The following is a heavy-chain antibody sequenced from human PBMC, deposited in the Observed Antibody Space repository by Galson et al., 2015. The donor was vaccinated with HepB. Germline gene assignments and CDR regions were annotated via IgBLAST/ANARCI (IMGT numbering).Heavy chain of an antibody. Sequence: SVKVSCKASGFTFTTSAVQWVRQARGQRLEWIGWIVVGSGNTNYAQKFQERVTITRDMSASTAYMGLSSLRFEDTAVYYCAALVGATTHPDYWGQGTLVTVSS. V-gene: IGHV1-58*01. CDR1: GFTFTTSA. D-gene: IGHD1-26*01. J-gene: IGHJ4*02. CDR3: AALVGATTHPDY. CDR2: IVVGSGNT.